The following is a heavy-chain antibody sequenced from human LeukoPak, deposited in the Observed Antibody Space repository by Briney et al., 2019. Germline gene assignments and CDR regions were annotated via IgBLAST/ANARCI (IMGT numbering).Heavy chain of an antibody. D-gene: IGHD1-20*01. CDR2: FSGSGGST. Sequence: GGSLRLSCAASGFTFSRFAMSWLRQAPGNGLEWVSGFSGSGGSTYYADSVKGRFTTSRDNSKNTLYLQMNSLRVEDTAVYYCAKAGMTRFDYWGQGIMVTVSS. CDR3: AKAGMTRFDY. CDR1: GFTFSRFA. V-gene: IGHV3-23*01. J-gene: IGHJ4*02.